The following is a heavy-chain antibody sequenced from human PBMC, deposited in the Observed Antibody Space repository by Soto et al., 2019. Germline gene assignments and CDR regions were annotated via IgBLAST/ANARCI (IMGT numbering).Heavy chain of an antibody. J-gene: IGHJ6*03. Sequence: GGSLRLSCAASGFSFSDYSMNWVRQAPGKGLEWVSSISGSSSYIYYADSLKGRVTVSRDNAEKSLYLQMNSLRAEDTAVYYCARDGAYCSGTGCRDYYHYMDVWGKGTTVTVSS. V-gene: IGHV3-21*01. D-gene: IGHD2-2*01. CDR2: ISGSSSYI. CDR1: GFSFSDYS. CDR3: ARDGAYCSGTGCRDYYHYMDV.